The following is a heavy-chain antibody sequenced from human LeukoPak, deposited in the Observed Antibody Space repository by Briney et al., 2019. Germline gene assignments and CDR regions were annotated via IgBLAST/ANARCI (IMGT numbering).Heavy chain of an antibody. CDR2: IRSKANSYAT. Sequence: GGSLRLSCAASGFTVSSSYMSWVRQASGKGLEWVGRIRSKANSYATAYAASVKGRFTISRDDSKNTAYLQMSSLKTEDTAVYYCIRQGGGYDSFEYWGQGTLVTVSS. J-gene: IGHJ4*02. D-gene: IGHD5-12*01. CDR1: GFTVSSSY. V-gene: IGHV3-73*01. CDR3: IRQGGGYDSFEY.